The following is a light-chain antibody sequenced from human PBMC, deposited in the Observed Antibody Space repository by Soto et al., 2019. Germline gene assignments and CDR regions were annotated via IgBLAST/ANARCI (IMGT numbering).Light chain of an antibody. V-gene: IGKV1-6*01. CDR2: AAS. J-gene: IGKJ1*01. Sequence: AIQMTQSPSSLSASVGDRVTITCRARQGISNDLGWYQQKPGKAPKLLIYAASSLQSGVPSRFIGSGSGTDFTLTISSLQPEDFATYCCLQDFNYPRTCGQGTEVEIK. CDR3: LQDFNYPRT. CDR1: QGISND.